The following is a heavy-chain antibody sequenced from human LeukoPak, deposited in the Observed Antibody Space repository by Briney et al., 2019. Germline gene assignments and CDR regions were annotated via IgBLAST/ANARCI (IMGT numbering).Heavy chain of an antibody. CDR1: GFTFSSYA. Sequence: GGSLRLSCAASGFTFSSYAMSWVRQAPGKGLEWVSAISGSGGSTYYADSVKGRFTISRDNSKNTLYLQMNSLRAEDTAVYYCAKDILDGSVAGTMFDYWGQGTLVTVSS. J-gene: IGHJ4*02. CDR3: AKDILDGSVAGTMFDY. CDR2: ISGSGGST. V-gene: IGHV3-23*01. D-gene: IGHD6-19*01.